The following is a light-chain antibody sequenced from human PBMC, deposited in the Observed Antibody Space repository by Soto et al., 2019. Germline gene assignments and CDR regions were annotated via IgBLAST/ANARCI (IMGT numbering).Light chain of an antibody. CDR3: QQLYDVPLT. CDR1: QDISDV. V-gene: IGKV1-33*01. Sequence: DIQMTQSSCCSSAHEKDKVTVTCQASQDISDVLNWYQQQPGKAPKVLIYDASKLQTGVPSRFSGRGSGKDFTFTISSLQPDDSGTYYCQQLYDVPLTFGRGTRLEIK. J-gene: IGKJ5*01. CDR2: DAS.